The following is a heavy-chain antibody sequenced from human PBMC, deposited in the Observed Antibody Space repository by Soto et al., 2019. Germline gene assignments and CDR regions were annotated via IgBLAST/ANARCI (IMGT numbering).Heavy chain of an antibody. Sequence: QVHLVQSGAEVAKPGASVKVSCKTSGYTFTAYYIHWVRQAPGQGLEWMGWINPSSGDSKYAQKFQCSVTMTSDTSISTASLDLSNLRSDDTAVYYCAREGGSAYGMDVWGQGTTVTVSS. J-gene: IGHJ6*02. CDR3: AREGGSAYGMDV. V-gene: IGHV1-2*02. CDR2: INPSSGDS. D-gene: IGHD1-26*01. CDR1: GYTFTAYY.